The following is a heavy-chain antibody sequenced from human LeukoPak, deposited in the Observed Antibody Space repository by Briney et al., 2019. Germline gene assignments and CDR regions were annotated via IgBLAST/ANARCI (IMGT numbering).Heavy chain of an antibody. CDR2: ISSTSTYK. CDR1: GFTFSSYS. J-gene: IGHJ6*02. CDR3: ARSLPNPSYYYYGFDV. V-gene: IGHV3-21*01. Sequence: GGSLRLSCAASGFTFSSYSMNWVRQAPGKGLEWVSIISSTSTYKNYADSLKGRFTISRDNTKNSLYLQLNSLRAEDTAVYYCARSLPNPSYYYYGFDVWGQGTTVTVSS.